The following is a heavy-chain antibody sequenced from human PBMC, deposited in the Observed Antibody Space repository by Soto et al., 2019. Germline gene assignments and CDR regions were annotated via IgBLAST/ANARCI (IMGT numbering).Heavy chain of an antibody. CDR3: ASGSSIAARQYYYYYGMDV. CDR1: GGTFSSYA. J-gene: IGHJ6*02. V-gene: IGHV1-69*06. D-gene: IGHD6-6*01. CDR2: IIPIFGTA. Sequence: GASVKVSCKASGGTFSSYAISWVRQAPGQGLEWMGGIIPIFGTANYAQKFQGRVTITADKSTSTAYMELSSLRSEDTAVYYCASGSSIAARQYYYYYGMDVWGQGXTVTVYS.